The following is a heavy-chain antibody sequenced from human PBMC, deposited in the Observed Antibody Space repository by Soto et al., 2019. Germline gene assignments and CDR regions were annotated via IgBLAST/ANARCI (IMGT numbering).Heavy chain of an antibody. V-gene: IGHV1-8*01. CDR2: MNPNSGNT. J-gene: IGHJ6*02. Sequence: QVQLVQSGAEVKKPGASVKVSCKASGYTFTSYDINWVRQATGQGLEWMGWMNPNSGNTGYAQKFQGRVTMTRNTSIRTAYMELSSLRSDDTAVYYCARVSPVETYYCYGMDVWGHGTTVTVSS. CDR3: ARVSPVETYYCYGMDV. CDR1: GYTFTSYD.